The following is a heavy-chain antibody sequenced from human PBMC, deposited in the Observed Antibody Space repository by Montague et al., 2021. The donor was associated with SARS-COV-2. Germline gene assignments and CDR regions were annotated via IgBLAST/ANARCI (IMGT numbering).Heavy chain of an antibody. CDR3: ARVRAVPAAMRIFSLGRSYYGMDV. D-gene: IGHD2-2*01. V-gene: IGHV4-59*12. Sequence: SETLSLTCTVSGGSMSSYYWSWIRQPPGKGLEWIAYIHYSGRTNFNPSLRSRVTISVDTSKNQFSLKLSSVTAADTAVYYCARVRAVPAAMRIFSLGRSYYGMDVWGQGTTVTVSS. CDR1: GGSMSSYY. CDR2: IHYSGRT. J-gene: IGHJ6*02.